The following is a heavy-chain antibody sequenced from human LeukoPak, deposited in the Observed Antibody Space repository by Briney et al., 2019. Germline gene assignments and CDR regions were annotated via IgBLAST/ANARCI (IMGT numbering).Heavy chain of an antibody. D-gene: IGHD1-1*01. CDR3: ARGGNWVFDY. CDR2: ISRSGHT. V-gene: IGHV4-30-4*01. Sequence: SETLSLTCTVSGGSISSGDYYWSWIRQPPGKGLEWIGEISRSGHTNFNPSLKSRITISIDKSKNQFSLKLSSVTAADTAVYYCARGGNWVFDYWGPGALVTASS. CDR1: GGSISSGDYY. J-gene: IGHJ4*02.